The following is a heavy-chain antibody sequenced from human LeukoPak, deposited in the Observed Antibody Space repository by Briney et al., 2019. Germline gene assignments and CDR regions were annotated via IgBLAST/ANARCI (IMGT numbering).Heavy chain of an antibody. J-gene: IGHJ4*02. CDR3: ARHGHWFFDY. CDR2: IYYSGST. D-gene: IGHD3-9*01. V-gene: IGHV4-59*08. Sequence: PSETLSLTCTVSGDFISSYYWSWIRQPPGKGLEWIGYIYYSGSTNYNPSLKSRVTISLDTSKNQFSLKLSSVTAADTAVYYCARHGHWFFDYWGQGTLVTVSS. CDR1: GDFISSYY.